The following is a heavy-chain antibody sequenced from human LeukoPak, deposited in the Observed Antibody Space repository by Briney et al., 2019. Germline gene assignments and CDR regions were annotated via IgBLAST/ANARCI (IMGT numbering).Heavy chain of an antibody. Sequence: PSETLSLTCAVSGGSIMSGGYSWSWIRQTPEKGLEWIGHVFHSGDTEYNPSLKNRVAMSLVRSKNQVSLELSSVTAADTAVYYCARREYSSSFDYWGQGTLVTVSS. V-gene: IGHV4-30-2*01. CDR3: ARREYSSSFDY. CDR1: GGSIMSGGYS. CDR2: VFHSGDT. J-gene: IGHJ4*02. D-gene: IGHD6-6*01.